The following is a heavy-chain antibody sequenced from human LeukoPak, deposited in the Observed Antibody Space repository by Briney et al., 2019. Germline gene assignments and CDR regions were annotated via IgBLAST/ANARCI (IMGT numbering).Heavy chain of an antibody. Sequence: ASVKVSCKASGYTFTSYGISWVRQAPGQGLEWMGWISAYNGNTNYAQKLQGRVTMTTDTSTSTAYMELRSLRSDDTAVYYCARDRYADYDSSGYTVFDYWGQGTLVTVSS. CDR1: GYTFTSYG. J-gene: IGHJ4*02. V-gene: IGHV1-18*01. CDR3: ARDRYADYDSSGYTVFDY. D-gene: IGHD3-22*01. CDR2: ISAYNGNT.